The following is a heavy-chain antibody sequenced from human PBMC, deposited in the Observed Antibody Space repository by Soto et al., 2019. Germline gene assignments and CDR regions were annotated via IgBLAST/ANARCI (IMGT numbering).Heavy chain of an antibody. CDR2: IYYSGNA. D-gene: IGHD5-18*01. CDR1: GGSISSSSYY. J-gene: IGHJ4*02. Sequence: ASETLSLTCTVSGGSISSSSYYWGWIRQPPGKGLEWIGSIYYSGNAYYNPSLKSRVTISVDTAKNQFSLKLSSVTAADTAVYYCARGYGRNFDYWGQGTLVTVSS. V-gene: IGHV4-39*01. CDR3: ARGYGRNFDY.